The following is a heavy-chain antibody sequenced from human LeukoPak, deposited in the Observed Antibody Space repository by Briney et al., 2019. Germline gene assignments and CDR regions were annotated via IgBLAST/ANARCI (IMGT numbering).Heavy chain of an antibody. Sequence: GGSLRLSCAASGFTFDDYAMHWVRQAPGKGLEWVSGISWNSGSIGYADSEKGRFTISRDNAKNSLYLQMNSLRAEDTALYYCAKDRGYSGSEAFDYWGQGTLVTVSS. CDR1: GFTFDDYA. D-gene: IGHD5-12*01. CDR2: ISWNSGSI. V-gene: IGHV3-9*01. J-gene: IGHJ4*02. CDR3: AKDRGYSGSEAFDY.